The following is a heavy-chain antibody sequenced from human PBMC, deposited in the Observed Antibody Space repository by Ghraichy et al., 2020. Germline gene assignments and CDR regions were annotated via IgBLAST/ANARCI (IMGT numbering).Heavy chain of an antibody. Sequence: LSLTCAASGFTFSSYAMSWVRQAPGKGLEWVSAISGSGGSTYYADSVKGRFTISRDNSKNTLYLQMNSLRAEDTAVYYCAKVIRWGSGWFDPWGQGTLVTVSS. D-gene: IGHD2-21*01. V-gene: IGHV3-23*01. CDR3: AKVIRWGSGWFDP. CDR1: GFTFSSYA. CDR2: ISGSGGST. J-gene: IGHJ5*02.